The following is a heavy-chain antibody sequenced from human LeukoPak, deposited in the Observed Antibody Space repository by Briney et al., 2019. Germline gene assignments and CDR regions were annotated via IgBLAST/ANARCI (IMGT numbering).Heavy chain of an antibody. CDR1: GFTFSSYA. CDR3: AKTYGDGTTVDY. Sequence: GGSLRLSCAASGFTFSSYAMSGVRQAPGKGLEWVSAISGSGGSTYYADSVKGRFTISRDNSKNTLYLQMNSLRAEDTAVYYCAKTYGDGTTVDYWGQGTLVTVSS. CDR2: ISGSGGST. V-gene: IGHV3-23*01. D-gene: IGHD4-17*01. J-gene: IGHJ4*02.